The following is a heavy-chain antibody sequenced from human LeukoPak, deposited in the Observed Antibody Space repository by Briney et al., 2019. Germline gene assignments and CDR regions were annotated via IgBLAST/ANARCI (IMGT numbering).Heavy chain of an antibody. Sequence: SETLSLTCAVYGGSFGGYYWSWIRQPPGKGLEWIGEINHSGSTNYNPSLKSRVTISVDTSKNQFSLKLSSVTAADTAVYYCARDRYYYDSSGYFNWFDPWGQGTLVTVSS. CDR3: ARDRYYYDSSGYFNWFDP. J-gene: IGHJ5*02. CDR1: GGSFGGYY. V-gene: IGHV4-34*01. CDR2: INHSGST. D-gene: IGHD3-22*01.